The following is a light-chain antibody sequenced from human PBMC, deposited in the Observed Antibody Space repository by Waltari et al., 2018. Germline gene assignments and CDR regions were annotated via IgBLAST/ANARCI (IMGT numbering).Light chain of an antibody. J-gene: IGLJ2*01. Sequence: QSAPTQPPSVSGSPGQSFTISCTGTSSDVGGYDYVSWYQQHQGKAPKLLIYGVANRASGVSERFAGSKSGNTAALTISGLQAEDEATYYCCTYTTSDIWTFGGGTRLTVL. CDR2: GVA. CDR3: CTYTTSDIWT. V-gene: IGLV2-14*03. CDR1: SSDVGGYDY.